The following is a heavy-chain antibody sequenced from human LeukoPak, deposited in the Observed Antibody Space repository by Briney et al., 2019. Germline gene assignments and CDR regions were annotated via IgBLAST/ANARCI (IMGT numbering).Heavy chain of an antibody. V-gene: IGHV1-18*01. CDR2: ISTFNGNT. Sequence: ASLKVSCKASGYTFTSYGISWVRQAPGQGLEWMGWISTFNGNTNYAQKLQGRVTMTTDTSTSTAYMELRSLRSDDTAVYYCARVNVWGTMIVVPPHFDYWGQGTLVTASS. CDR1: GYTFTSYG. J-gene: IGHJ4*02. CDR3: ARVNVWGTMIVVPPHFDY. D-gene: IGHD3-22*01.